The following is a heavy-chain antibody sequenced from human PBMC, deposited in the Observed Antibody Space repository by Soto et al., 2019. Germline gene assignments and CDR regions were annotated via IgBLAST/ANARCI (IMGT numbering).Heavy chain of an antibody. CDR2: ISYDGSNK. V-gene: IGHV3-30*18. J-gene: IGHJ6*02. CDR1: GFTFSSYG. D-gene: IGHD1-7*01. CDR3: AKPGAGTTSYYYYGMDV. Sequence: GGSLRLSCAASGFTFSSYGMHWVRQAPGKGLEWVAVISYDGSNKYYADSVKGRFTISRDNSKNTLYLQMNSLRAEDTAVYYCAKPGAGTTSYYYYGMDVWGQGTTVTVSS.